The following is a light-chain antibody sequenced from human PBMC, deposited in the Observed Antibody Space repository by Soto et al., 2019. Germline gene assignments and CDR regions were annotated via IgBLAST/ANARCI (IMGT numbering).Light chain of an antibody. Sequence: QSVLTQPASESGSPGQSITISCTGTSSDVGGYNYVSWYQHHPGKAPKLIIYDATNRPSGVSNPFSGSKSGNTASLTISGLQPEDEADYYCSSYTTSNTRQIVFGTGTKVTVL. CDR1: SSDVGGYNY. CDR3: SSYTTSNTRQIV. CDR2: DAT. V-gene: IGLV2-14*03. J-gene: IGLJ1*01.